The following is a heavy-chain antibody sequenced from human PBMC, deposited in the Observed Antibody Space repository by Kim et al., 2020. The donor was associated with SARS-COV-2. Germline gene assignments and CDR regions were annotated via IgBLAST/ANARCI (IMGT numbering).Heavy chain of an antibody. D-gene: IGHD5-18*01. Sequence: KSRFTISREDTKNSLYLQMNSLRAEDTAVYYCARAKRGYSNGLFGSVLFDQWGQGTLVTVSS. V-gene: IGHV3-11*06. CDR3: ARAKRGYSNGLFGSVLFDQ. J-gene: IGHJ4*02.